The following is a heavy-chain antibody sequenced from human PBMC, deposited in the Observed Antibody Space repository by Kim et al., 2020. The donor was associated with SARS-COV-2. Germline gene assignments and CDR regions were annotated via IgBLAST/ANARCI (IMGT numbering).Heavy chain of an antibody. Sequence: ASVKVSCKASGYTFTSYAMNWVRQAPGQGLEWMGWINTNTGNPTYAQGFTGRFVFSLDTSVSTTYLQISSLKAEDTAVYYCARDPGVSTIFGVVIRNPNYNRMDVWSQGTTVTASS. V-gene: IGHV7-4-1*02. CDR2: INTNTGNP. D-gene: IGHD3-3*01. J-gene: IGHJ6*02. CDR1: GYTFTSYA. CDR3: ARDPGVSTIFGVVIRNPNYNRMDV.